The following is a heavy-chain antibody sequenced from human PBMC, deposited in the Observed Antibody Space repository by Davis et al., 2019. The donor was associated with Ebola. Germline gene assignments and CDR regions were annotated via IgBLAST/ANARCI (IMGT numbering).Heavy chain of an antibody. CDR3: ARAQFPTTSDH. D-gene: IGHD1-1*01. J-gene: IGHJ4*02. CDR2: INPHNGNT. CDR1: GYTFPNYG. Sequence: AASVKVSCKASGYTFPNYGITWVRQAPGQGLEWMGWINPHNGNTNYAQNVQGRVTMTTDTSTSTAYMELRSLRSDDTAVYYCARAQFPTTSDHWGQGTLVTVSS. V-gene: IGHV1-18*04.